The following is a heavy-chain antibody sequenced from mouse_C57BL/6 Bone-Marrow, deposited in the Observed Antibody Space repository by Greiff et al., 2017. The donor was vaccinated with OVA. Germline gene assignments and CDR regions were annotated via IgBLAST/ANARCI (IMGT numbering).Heavy chain of an antibody. CDR3: AKTPYDYDLWFAY. V-gene: IGHV2-5*01. J-gene: IGHJ3*01. CDR1: GFSLTSYG. Sequence: QVQLKESGPGLVQPSQSLSITCTVSGFSLTSYGVHWVRQSPGKGLEWLGVIWRGGSTDYNAAFMSRLSITKDNSKRQVFFKMNSLQADDTAIYYCAKTPYDYDLWFAYWGQGTLVTVSA. D-gene: IGHD2-4*01. CDR2: IWRGGST.